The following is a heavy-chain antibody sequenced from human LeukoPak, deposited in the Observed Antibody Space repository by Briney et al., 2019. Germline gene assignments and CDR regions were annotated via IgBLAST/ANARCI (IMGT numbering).Heavy chain of an antibody. Sequence: GGSLRLSCAASGFTFSHYGMHWVRQAPGRGLEWLAFIGFGGTNKYYADSVQGRFSISRDNSKNTLFVQMNSLRIEDTAVYYCARDLNLHDSSGTAAFDIWGQGTMVTVSS. CDR3: ARDLNLHDSSGTAAFDI. CDR1: GFTFSHYG. D-gene: IGHD3-22*01. J-gene: IGHJ3*02. V-gene: IGHV3-30*02. CDR2: IGFGGTNK.